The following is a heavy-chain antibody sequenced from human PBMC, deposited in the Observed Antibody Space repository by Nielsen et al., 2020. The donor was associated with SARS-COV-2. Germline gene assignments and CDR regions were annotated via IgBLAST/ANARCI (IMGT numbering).Heavy chain of an antibody. CDR3: ARGGYSNYFYYYYMDV. J-gene: IGHJ6*03. CDR2: INPNSGGT. V-gene: IGHV1-2*06. CDR1: GYTFTSYG. D-gene: IGHD4-11*01. Sequence: ASVKVSCKASGYTFTSYGISWVRQAPGQGLEWMGRINPNSGGTNYAQKFQGRVTMTRDTSISTAYMELSRLRSDDTAVYYCARGGYSNYFYYYYMDVWGKGTTVTVSS.